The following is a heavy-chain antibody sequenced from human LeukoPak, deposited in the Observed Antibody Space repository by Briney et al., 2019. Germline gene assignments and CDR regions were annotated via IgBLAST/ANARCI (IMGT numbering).Heavy chain of an antibody. J-gene: IGHJ4*02. CDR3: AKIRGERVLQSMIRGTRNRYYFDY. V-gene: IGHV3-23*01. CDR2: ISSTGANT. CDR1: GFTFSSYA. D-gene: IGHD3-10*01. Sequence: GGSLRLSCAASGFTFSSYAMTWVRQAPGKGPEWVSVISSTGANTYYADSVKGRFTISRDKSKNTLYLQMNSLRGEDTAVYYCAKIRGERVLQSMIRGTRNRYYFDYWGQGTLVTVSS.